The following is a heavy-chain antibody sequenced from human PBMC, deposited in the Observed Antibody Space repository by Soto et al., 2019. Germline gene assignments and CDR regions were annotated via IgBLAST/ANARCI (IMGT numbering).Heavy chain of an antibody. V-gene: IGHV3-48*02. Sequence: ELQLVESGGGLVQPGGSLKLSCAASGFTFSSYDMDWVRQAPGKGLEWLSRISGSSNTMYYADSVKGRFTISRDNAKNALYLQMNSLRDEDTAVYYCATINYEFIGYYAMGPWGQGTTVTVSS. CDR2: ISGSSNTM. CDR3: ATINYEFIGYYAMGP. CDR1: GFTFSSYD. D-gene: IGHD3-3*01. J-gene: IGHJ6*02.